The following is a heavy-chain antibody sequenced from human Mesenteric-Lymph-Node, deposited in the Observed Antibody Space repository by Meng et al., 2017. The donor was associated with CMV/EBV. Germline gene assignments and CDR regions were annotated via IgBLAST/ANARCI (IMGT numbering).Heavy chain of an antibody. J-gene: IGHJ4*02. CDR2: ISSSGKSI. CDR3: ARRYCSSTSCTNDY. CDR1: GFSVSGNY. V-gene: IGHV3-11*04. D-gene: IGHD2-2*01. Sequence: GGSLRLSCAASGFSVSGNYMNWVRQAPGKGLEWVSYISSSGKSIYSADSVKGRFTSSRDNAKNSLFLQMNSLRAEDTAVYYCARRYCSSTSCTNDYWGQGTLVTVSS.